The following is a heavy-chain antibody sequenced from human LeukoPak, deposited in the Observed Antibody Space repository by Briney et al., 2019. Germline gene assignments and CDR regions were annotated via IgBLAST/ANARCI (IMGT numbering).Heavy chain of an antibody. J-gene: IGHJ4*02. CDR1: GYSFTSYW. V-gene: IGHV5-51*01. Sequence: GESLKISCKGSGYSFTSYWIGWGRQMPGKGLEWMGIIYPGDSDTRYSPSFQGQVTISADKSISTAYLQWSSLKASDTAMYYCATTAYYYDSSGYEGYFDYWGQGTLVTVSS. CDR3: ATTAYYYDSSGYEGYFDY. D-gene: IGHD3-22*01. CDR2: IYPGDSDT.